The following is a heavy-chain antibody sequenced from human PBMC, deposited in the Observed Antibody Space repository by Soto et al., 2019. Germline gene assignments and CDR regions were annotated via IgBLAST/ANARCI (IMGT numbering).Heavy chain of an antibody. V-gene: IGHV3-7*01. CDR3: ARNLARAGYDFWSALPEYYYYMDV. D-gene: IGHD3-3*01. CDR2: IKQDGSEK. CDR1: GFTFSSYW. Sequence: GGSLRLSCAASGFTFSSYWMSWVRQAPGKGLEWVANIKQDGSEKYYVDSVKGRFTISRDNAKNSLYLQMNSLRAEDTAVYYCARNLARAGYDFWSALPEYYYYMDVWGKGTTVTVSS. J-gene: IGHJ6*03.